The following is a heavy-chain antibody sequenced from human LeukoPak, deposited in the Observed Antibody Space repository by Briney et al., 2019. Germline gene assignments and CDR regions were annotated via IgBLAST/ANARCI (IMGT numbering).Heavy chain of an antibody. Sequence: GGSLRLSCAASGLTLSRYDMHWVRQATGEGLEWVSAIGTRGDTYYAGSVKGRFTMSRENAKNTLYLQMNSLSAGDTAVYYCVRAPPYSSASWGYYGMDVWGQGTTVTVSS. CDR3: VRAPPYSSASWGYYGMDV. V-gene: IGHV3-13*01. CDR2: IGTRGDT. D-gene: IGHD6-19*01. CDR1: GLTLSRYD. J-gene: IGHJ6*02.